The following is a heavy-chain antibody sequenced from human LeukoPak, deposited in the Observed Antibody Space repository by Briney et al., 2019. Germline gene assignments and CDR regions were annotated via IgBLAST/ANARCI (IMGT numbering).Heavy chain of an antibody. CDR1: GFTFSSYA. D-gene: IGHD3-10*01. Sequence: PGGSLRLSCAASGFTFSSYAMSWVRQAPGEGLEWVSGISGSGDSTYYADSVKGRFTMSRDNSRNTLYLQMNSLRAEDTAIYYCAKGVYGLGVPPFDYWGQGTLVTVSS. J-gene: IGHJ4*02. CDR2: ISGSGDST. CDR3: AKGVYGLGVPPFDY. V-gene: IGHV3-23*01.